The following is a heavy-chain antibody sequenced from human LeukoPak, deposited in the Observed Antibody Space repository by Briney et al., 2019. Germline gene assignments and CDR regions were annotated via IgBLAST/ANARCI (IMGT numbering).Heavy chain of an antibody. Sequence: SETLSLTCTVSGGSISGYYWSWIRQPPGKGLEWIGYIYSSGTTNYNPSLKSQITISLDTSKNQFSLKLSSVTAADTAVYYCVRESYSRYFDYWGQGSLVTVSS. D-gene: IGHD4-11*01. V-gene: IGHV4-59*01. CDR1: GGSISGYY. CDR2: IYSSGTT. J-gene: IGHJ4*02. CDR3: VRESYSRYFDY.